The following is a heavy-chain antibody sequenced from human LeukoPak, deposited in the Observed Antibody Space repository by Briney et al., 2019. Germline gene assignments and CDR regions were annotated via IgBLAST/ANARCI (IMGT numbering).Heavy chain of an antibody. V-gene: IGHV3-7*01. D-gene: IGHD3-3*01. CDR2: IKQDGSEK. CDR3: ARMDYDFWSGYYIDAY. CDR1: GFTFSSYW. Sequence: GGSLRLSCAASGFTFSSYWTSWVRQAPGKGLEWVANIKQDGSEKYYVDSVKGRFTISRDNAKNSLYLQMNSLRAEDRAVYYCARMDYDFWSGYYIDAYWGQGTLGTVSS. J-gene: IGHJ4*02.